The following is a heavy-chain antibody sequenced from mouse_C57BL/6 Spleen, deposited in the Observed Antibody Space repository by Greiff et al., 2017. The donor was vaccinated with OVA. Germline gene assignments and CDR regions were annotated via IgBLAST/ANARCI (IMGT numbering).Heavy chain of an antibody. CDR1: FYPFTSYW. CDR2: IHPNSGST. Sequence: VQLQHPGAELVQPGASVQLSFPSSFYPFTSYWMHLVQPSPCQFLSWIGMIHPNSGSTNYNEKFKSKATLTVDKSSSTAYMQLSSLTSEDSAVYYCAKEREAWFAYWGQGTLVTVSA. J-gene: IGHJ3*01. CDR3: AKEREAWFAY. V-gene: IGHV1-64*01.